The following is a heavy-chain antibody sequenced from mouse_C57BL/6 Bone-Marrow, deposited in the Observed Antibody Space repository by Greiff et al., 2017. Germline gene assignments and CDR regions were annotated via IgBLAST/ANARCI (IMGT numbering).Heavy chain of an antibody. D-gene: IGHD1-1*01. J-gene: IGHJ1*03. CDR2: IYPRDGST. CDR3: ARVEFDCSSGDWYFDV. CDR1: GYTFTSYD. V-gene: IGHV1-85*01. Sequence: QVQLQQSGPELVKPGASVKLSCKASGYTFTSYDINWVKQRPGQGLEWIGWIYPRDGSTKYNEKFKGKATLTVDTSSSTADMELHSLTSEDSAVYFCARVEFDCSSGDWYFDVWGTGTTVTVSS.